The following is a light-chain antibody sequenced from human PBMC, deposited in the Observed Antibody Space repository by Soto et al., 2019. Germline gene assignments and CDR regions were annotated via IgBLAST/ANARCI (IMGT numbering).Light chain of an antibody. CDR1: QGIKNY. CDR2: AAS. Sequence: DIQVTQYPSSLSASVGDRVTITCRASQGIKNYLAWYQQKPGEIPKLLIYAASTLESGIPPRFSGSGSGTDFTLTINNLQPEDVATYYCQRYYNAPFTLGGATKVDIK. J-gene: IGKJ4*01. V-gene: IGKV1-27*01. CDR3: QRYYNAPFT.